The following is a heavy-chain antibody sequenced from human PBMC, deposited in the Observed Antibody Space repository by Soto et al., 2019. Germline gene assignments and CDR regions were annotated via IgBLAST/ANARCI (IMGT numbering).Heavy chain of an antibody. V-gene: IGHV3-13*01. CDR3: AKGPHSASGYDYLDV. CDR1: GFTLSTYD. J-gene: IGHJ6*03. CDR2: LSYAGDT. Sequence: EVQLVESGGGLVQPGGSLRLSCAASGFTLSTYDMHWVRQATGKGLEWVAALSYAGDTYYPGSVKGRFTVSRESAKNSLYLQMNSLTAGDTAVYDCAKGPHSASGYDYLDVWGKGTTVTVSS. D-gene: IGHD3-10*01.